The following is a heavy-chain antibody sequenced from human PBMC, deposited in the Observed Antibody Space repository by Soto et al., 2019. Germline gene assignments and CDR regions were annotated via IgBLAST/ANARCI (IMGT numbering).Heavy chain of an antibody. D-gene: IGHD2-2*01. CDR2: IKSKTDGGTT. J-gene: IGHJ6*03. CDR3: TKYQLPPNYYYYYYMDV. V-gene: IGHV3-15*01. CDR1: GFTFSNAW. Sequence: GGSLRLSCAASGFTFSNAWMSWVRQAPGKGLEWVGRIKSKTDGGTTDYAAPVKGRFTISRDDSKNTLYLQMNSLKTEDTAVYYCTKYQLPPNYYYYYYMDVWGKGTTVTVSS.